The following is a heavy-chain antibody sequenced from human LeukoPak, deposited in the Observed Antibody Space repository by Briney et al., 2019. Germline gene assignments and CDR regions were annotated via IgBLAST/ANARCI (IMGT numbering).Heavy chain of an antibody. CDR1: GYSLSLGYY. CDR2: FYHTGRT. V-gene: IGHV4-38-2*02. D-gene: IGHD3-22*01. J-gene: IGHJ4*02. CDR3: ARLLRNYYDSSGYPDY. Sequence: SETLSLTCTVSGYSLSLGYYWGWIRPPPGKGLEWIGSFYHTGRTYYNPSLKSRVTVSGDTSKNQFSLKLSSVTAADTAVYYCARLLRNYYDSSGYPDYWGQGTLVTVSS.